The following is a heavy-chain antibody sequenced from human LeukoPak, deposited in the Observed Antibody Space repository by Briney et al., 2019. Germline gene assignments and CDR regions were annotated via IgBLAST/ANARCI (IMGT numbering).Heavy chain of an antibody. J-gene: IGHJ5*02. Sequence: GASVKVSCKASGYTFTVYYMHWVRQGPGQGLGWMGWINPNSGGTNYAQKFQGRVTMTRDTSISTAYMELSRLRSDDTAVYCCARGPRGYSYAPGNWFDPWGQGTLVTVSS. V-gene: IGHV1-2*02. CDR3: ARGPRGYSYAPGNWFDP. D-gene: IGHD5-18*01. CDR2: INPNSGGT. CDR1: GYTFTVYY.